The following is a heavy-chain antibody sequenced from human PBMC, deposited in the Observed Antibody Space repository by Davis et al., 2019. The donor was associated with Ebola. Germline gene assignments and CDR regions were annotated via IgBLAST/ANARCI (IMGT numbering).Heavy chain of an antibody. Sequence: SETLSLTCAVYGGSFSGYYWSWIRQPPGKGLEWIGEINHSGSTNYNPSLKSRVTISVDTSKNQFSLKLSSVTAADTAVYYCARGHTEYYYYGMDVWGQGTTVTVSS. CDR2: INHSGST. J-gene: IGHJ6*02. CDR1: GGSFSGYY. V-gene: IGHV4-34*01. CDR3: ARGHTEYYYYGMDV.